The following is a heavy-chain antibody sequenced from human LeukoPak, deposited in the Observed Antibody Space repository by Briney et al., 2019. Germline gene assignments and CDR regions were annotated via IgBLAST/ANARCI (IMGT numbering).Heavy chain of an antibody. D-gene: IGHD3-22*01. Sequence: GGSLRLSCAASGFTFSGSAMHSVRQPSGKGLEWVGRIRSKVNSYATAYAASVKGRFTISRDDSKNTAYLQMNSLKTEDTAVYYCTSHYDSSGYYAFDIWGQGTMVTVSS. CDR3: TSHYDSSGYYAFDI. V-gene: IGHV3-73*01. CDR2: IRSKVNSYAT. CDR1: GFTFSGSA. J-gene: IGHJ3*02.